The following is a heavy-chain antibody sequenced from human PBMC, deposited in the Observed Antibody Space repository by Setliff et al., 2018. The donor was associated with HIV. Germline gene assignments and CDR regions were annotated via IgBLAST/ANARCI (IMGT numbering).Heavy chain of an antibody. CDR3: ARVRLRVPPSIFDY. CDR1: GGSISSSNW. CDR2: INHSGST. J-gene: IGHJ4*02. D-gene: IGHD2-2*01. V-gene: IGHV4-4*02. Sequence: SETLSLTCTVSGGSISSSNWWSWVRQPPGKGLEWIGEINHSGSTNYNPSLKSRVTISVDTSKNQFSLRLNSVTVADTAVYYCARVRLRVPPSIFDYWGMGSLVTVSS.